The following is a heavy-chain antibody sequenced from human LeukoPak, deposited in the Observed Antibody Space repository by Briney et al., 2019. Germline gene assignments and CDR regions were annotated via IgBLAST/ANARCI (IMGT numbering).Heavy chain of an antibody. V-gene: IGHV3-74*01. D-gene: IGHD6-13*01. Sequence: GGSLRLSCAASGFTFSSYWMHWVRQAPGKGLVWVSRINGDGSSTTYADSVKGRFTISSDNAKNTLYLQMNSLRAEDTAVYYCAKDPWVAAAGTRYFDYWGQGTLVTVSS. CDR1: GFTFSSYW. CDR3: AKDPWVAAAGTRYFDY. CDR2: INGDGSST. J-gene: IGHJ4*02.